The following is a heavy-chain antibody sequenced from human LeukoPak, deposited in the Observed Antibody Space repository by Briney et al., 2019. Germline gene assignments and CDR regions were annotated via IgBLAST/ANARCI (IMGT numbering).Heavy chain of an antibody. CDR2: IIPMFGRA. CDR3: ATDASIYDSRGYYYLW. J-gene: IGHJ4*02. D-gene: IGHD3-22*01. CDR1: GGTFSRYT. V-gene: IGHV1-69*13. Sequence: SVKFSCKASGGTFSRYTISWVRQAPGQGLEWMGGIIPMFGRANYAQKFQGRLTITADESSTTAYMELSGLRSEDTAVYYCATDASIYDSRGYYYLWWGQGTLVTVSS.